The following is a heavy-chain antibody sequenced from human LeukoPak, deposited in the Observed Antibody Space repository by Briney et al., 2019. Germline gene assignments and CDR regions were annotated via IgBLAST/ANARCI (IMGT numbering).Heavy chain of an antibody. D-gene: IGHD3-10*01. CDR3: AKDRGGPEGVGMDV. J-gene: IGHJ6*02. Sequence: PGRSLRLSCAASGFTFSSYGMHWVRQAPGKGLEWVAVISYDGSNKYYADSVKGGFTISRDNSKNTLYLQMNSLRAEDTAVYYCAKDRGGPEGVGMDVWGQGTTVTVSS. CDR1: GFTFSSYG. CDR2: ISYDGSNK. V-gene: IGHV3-30*18.